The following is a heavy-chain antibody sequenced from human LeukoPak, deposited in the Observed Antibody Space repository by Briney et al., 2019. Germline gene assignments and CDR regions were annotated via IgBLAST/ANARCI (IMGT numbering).Heavy chain of an antibody. J-gene: IGHJ1*01. CDR1: GYTFTGYY. CDR2: INPNSGGT. V-gene: IGHV1-2*04. Sequence: GASVKVSCKASGYTFTGYYMHWVRQAPGQGLEWMGWINPNSGGTNYAQKFQGWVTMTRDTSISTAYMELSRLRSDDTAVYYCARARRVVVAATPYFQHWGQGTLVTVSS. D-gene: IGHD2-15*01. CDR3: ARARRVVVAATPYFQH.